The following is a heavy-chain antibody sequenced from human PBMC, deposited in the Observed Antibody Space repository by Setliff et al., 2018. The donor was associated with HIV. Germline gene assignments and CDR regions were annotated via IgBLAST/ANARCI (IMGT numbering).Heavy chain of an antibody. CDR2: ISWNSGSI. J-gene: IGHJ3*02. Sequence: GGSLRLSCAASGFTFDDYAMHWVRQAPGKGLEWVSGISWNSGSIGYADSVKGRFTISRDNLKNSLYLQMNSLRAEDMALYYCAKGRRGYSYGYDAFDIWGQGTMVTVSS. CDR1: GFTFDDYA. D-gene: IGHD5-18*01. V-gene: IGHV3-9*03. CDR3: AKGRRGYSYGYDAFDI.